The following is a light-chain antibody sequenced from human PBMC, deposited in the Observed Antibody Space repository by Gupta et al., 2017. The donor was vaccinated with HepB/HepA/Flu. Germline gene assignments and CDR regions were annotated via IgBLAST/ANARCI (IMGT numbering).Light chain of an antibody. CDR1: SSNIGSNT. J-gene: IGLJ3*02. CDR3: AAWDDSLNGWV. CDR2: SNN. Sequence: QSVLTHPPSAYGTPGQTVTISCPASSSNIGSNTVNWYQQLPGTAPKLLIYSNNQRPSGVPDRFSGSKSGTSASLAISGLQSEDEADYYCAAWDDSLNGWVFGGGTKLTVL. V-gene: IGLV1-44*01.